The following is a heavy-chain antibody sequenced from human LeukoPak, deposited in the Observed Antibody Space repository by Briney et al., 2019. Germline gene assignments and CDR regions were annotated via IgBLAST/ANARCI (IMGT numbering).Heavy chain of an antibody. CDR1: GYTFTGYY. D-gene: IGHD6-13*01. CDR3: AREGYSY. V-gene: IGHV1-2*02. CDR2: SNPNSGGT. Sequence: GASGKGSCKASGYTFTGYYIHWVRQAPGQGLEWRGWSNPNSGGTNYAQKFQGRVTMTSDTSISTAYMALSTLRYDDTAVYYCAREGYSYWGQGTLVTVSS. J-gene: IGHJ4*02.